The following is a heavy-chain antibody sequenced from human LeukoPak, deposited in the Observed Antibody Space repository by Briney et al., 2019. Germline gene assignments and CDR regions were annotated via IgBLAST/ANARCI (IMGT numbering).Heavy chain of an antibody. CDR1: GYTFTSYG. J-gene: IGHJ4*02. Sequence: ASVKVSCKASGYTFTSYGISWVRQAPGQGLEWMGWINPNSGGTNYAQKFQGRVTMTRDTSISTAYMELSRLRSDDTAVYYCARVDRGNWNAPAMDYWGQGTLVTVSS. D-gene: IGHD1-20*01. CDR3: ARVDRGNWNAPAMDY. V-gene: IGHV1-2*02. CDR2: INPNSGGT.